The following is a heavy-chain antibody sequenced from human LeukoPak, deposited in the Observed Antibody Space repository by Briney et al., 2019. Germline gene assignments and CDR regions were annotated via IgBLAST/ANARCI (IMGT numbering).Heavy chain of an antibody. CDR1: GFTFSSYW. Sequence: PGGSLRLSCAASGFTFSSYWMHWVRQAPGKGLVWVSRIKSDGSSTSYADFVKGRFTISRDNAKNSLYLQMSSLRAEDTAVYYCAKGVLYTRHSSGRFDYWGQGSLVTVSS. CDR2: IKSDGSST. J-gene: IGHJ4*02. CDR3: AKGVLYTRHSSGRFDY. D-gene: IGHD6-19*01. V-gene: IGHV3-74*01.